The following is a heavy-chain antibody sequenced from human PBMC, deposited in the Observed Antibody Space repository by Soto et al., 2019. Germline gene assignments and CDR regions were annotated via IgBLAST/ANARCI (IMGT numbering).Heavy chain of an antibody. V-gene: IGHV2-70*11. J-gene: IGHJ6*02. D-gene: IGHD5-18*01. CDR1: GFSLSTSGMC. CDR3: APIFGYDYYYYGMDV. CDR2: IDWDDDK. Sequence: SGPTLVNPTQTLTLTCTFSGFSLSTSGMCVSWIRQPPGKALEWLARIDWDDDKYYSTSLKTRLTISKDTSKNQVVLTMTNMDPVDTATYYCAPIFGYDYYYYGMDVSGQGTTVTVSS.